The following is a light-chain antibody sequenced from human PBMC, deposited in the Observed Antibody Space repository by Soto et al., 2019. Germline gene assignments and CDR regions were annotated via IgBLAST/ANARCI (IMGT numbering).Light chain of an antibody. V-gene: IGKV1-5*03. Sequence: DIQMTQSPSTLSESVGDRVTITCRASQTISSWLAWYQQKPGKAPKLLIYKASTLKSGVPSRFSGSGSGTEFTLTISSLHPDDFATYYCQHYNSYSEAFGQGTKVELK. J-gene: IGKJ1*01. CDR3: QHYNSYSEA. CDR1: QTISSW. CDR2: KAS.